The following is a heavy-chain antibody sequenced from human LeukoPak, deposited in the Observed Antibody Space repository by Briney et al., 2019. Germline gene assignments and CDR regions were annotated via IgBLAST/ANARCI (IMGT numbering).Heavy chain of an antibody. V-gene: IGHV4-34*01. J-gene: IGHJ4*02. Sequence: SETLSLTCAVYGGSFSGYYWSWIRQPPGKGLEWIGEINHSGSTNYNPSLKSRVTISVDTSKNQFSLKLSSVTAADTAVYYCARAFGFSGPSGVDYWGQGTLVTVSS. D-gene: IGHD2-15*01. CDR2: INHSGST. CDR1: GGSFSGYY. CDR3: ARAFGFSGPSGVDY.